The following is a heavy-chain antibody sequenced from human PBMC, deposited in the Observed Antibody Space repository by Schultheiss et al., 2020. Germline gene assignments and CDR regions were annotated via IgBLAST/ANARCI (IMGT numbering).Heavy chain of an antibody. CDR2: IYYSGGT. D-gene: IGHD4-17*01. Sequence: SETLSLTCAVSGGSISSYYWSWIRQPPGKGLEWIGYIYYSGGTNYNPSLKSRVTISVDTSKNQFSLKLSSVTAADTAVYYCARRYGDDGMDVWGQGTTVTVSS. CDR1: GGSISSYY. J-gene: IGHJ6*02. V-gene: IGHV4-59*08. CDR3: ARRYGDDGMDV.